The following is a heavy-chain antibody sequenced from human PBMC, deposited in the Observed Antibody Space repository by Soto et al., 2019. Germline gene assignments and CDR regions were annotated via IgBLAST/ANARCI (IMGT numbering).Heavy chain of an antibody. CDR1: GGSISSSSYY. J-gene: IGHJ6*02. CDR3: ARHEVRGVITPYYYYGMDV. CDR2: IYYSGST. D-gene: IGHD3-10*01. V-gene: IGHV4-39*01. Sequence: PSETLSLTCTVSGGSISSSSYYWGWIRQPPGKGLEWIGSIYYSGSTYYNPSLKSRVTISVDTSKNQFSLKLSSVTAADTAVYYCARHEVRGVITPYYYYGMDVWGQGTTVTVSS.